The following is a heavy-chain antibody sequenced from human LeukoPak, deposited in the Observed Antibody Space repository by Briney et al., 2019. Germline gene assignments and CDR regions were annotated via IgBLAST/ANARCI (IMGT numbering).Heavy chain of an antibody. V-gene: IGHV3-9*01. J-gene: IGHJ4*02. CDR2: ISWNSGSR. CDR3: AKDRRYSSSWAFDY. Sequence: GGSLRLSCAASGFTFDDYAMHWVRHAPGKGLEWVSGISWNSGSRGYADSVKGRFTISRDNAKNSLYLQMNSLRAEDTALYYCAKDRRYSSSWAFDYWGQGTLVTVSS. CDR1: GFTFDDYA. D-gene: IGHD6-13*01.